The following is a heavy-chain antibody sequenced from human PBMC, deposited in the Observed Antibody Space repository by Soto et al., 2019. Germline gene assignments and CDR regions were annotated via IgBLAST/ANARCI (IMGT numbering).Heavy chain of an antibody. Sequence: QVQLQESGPGLVKPSQTLSLTCTVSGGSISSGGYYWSWIRQHPGKGLEWIGYIYYSGSTYYNPSIKSRVTIPVDTSKNQFSLKLSSVTAADTAVYYCARTTTVDDYYFDYWGQGTLVTVSS. CDR1: GGSISSGGYY. CDR3: ARTTTVDDYYFDY. D-gene: IGHD4-17*01. CDR2: IYYSGST. J-gene: IGHJ4*02. V-gene: IGHV4-31*03.